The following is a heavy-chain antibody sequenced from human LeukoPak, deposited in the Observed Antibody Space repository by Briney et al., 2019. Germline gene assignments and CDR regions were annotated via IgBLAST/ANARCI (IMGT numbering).Heavy chain of an antibody. V-gene: IGHV1-3*01. D-gene: IGHD1-1*01. Sequence: ASVKVSCKASGYTFTQYAMHWVRQAPGQRLEWMGWINAGSGNTRYSQKFQGRVTITRDTSASTVYMELSSLRSEDTAVYYCARAGRKVPDAFDIWGQGTMVTVSS. CDR1: GYTFTQYA. CDR3: ARAGRKVPDAFDI. CDR2: INAGSGNT. J-gene: IGHJ3*02.